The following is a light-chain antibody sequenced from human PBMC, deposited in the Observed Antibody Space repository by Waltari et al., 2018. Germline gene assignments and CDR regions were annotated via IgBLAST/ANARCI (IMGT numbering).Light chain of an antibody. Sequence: QSVLTQPPSASGTPGQTVTISCSGSNSNIATNYVCWYQQVPETAPNLLLYRNNQRPSGVPDRFSGSKAGTSASVAISGLRSEDEADYYGAAWDDSLSGWVFGGGTKLTVL. V-gene: IGLV1-47*01. CDR3: AAWDDSLSGWV. J-gene: IGLJ3*02. CDR2: RNN. CDR1: NSNIATNY.